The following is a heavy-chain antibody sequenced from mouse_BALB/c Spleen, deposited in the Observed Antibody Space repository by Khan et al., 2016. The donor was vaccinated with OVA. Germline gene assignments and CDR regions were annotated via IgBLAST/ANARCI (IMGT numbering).Heavy chain of an antibody. V-gene: IGHV3-2*02. CDR2: ITYSGST. Sequence: EVQLVESGPGLVKPSQSLSLTCTVSGYSITSDYAWNWIRQFPGNKLEWVGYITYSGSTSYTPSLKSRISITRDTSKNQFFLHLNSVTTEDTATDYCTRGRAYWGQGTLVTVAA. J-gene: IGHJ3*01. D-gene: IGHD3-3*01. CDR3: TRGRAY. CDR1: GYSITSDYA.